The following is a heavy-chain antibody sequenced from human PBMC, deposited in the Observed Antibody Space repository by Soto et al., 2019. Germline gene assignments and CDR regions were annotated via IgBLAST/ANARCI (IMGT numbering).Heavy chain of an antibody. Sequence: QVQLVQSGAEVKKTGSSVKVSCKASVGTFIIYGFSWVRQAPGQGPEWIGGIIPILTTPNYAQKFQGRVTMVADESTTTVYMELSSLKFEDTAVYYCATSVGIAPTGEDGMDVWGKGTSVTVSS. V-gene: IGHV1-69*01. D-gene: IGHD2-8*02. J-gene: IGHJ6*04. CDR2: IIPILTTP. CDR3: ATSVGIAPTGEDGMDV. CDR1: VGTFIIYG.